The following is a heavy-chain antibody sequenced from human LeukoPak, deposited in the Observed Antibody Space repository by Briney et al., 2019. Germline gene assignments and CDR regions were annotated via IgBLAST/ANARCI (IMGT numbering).Heavy chain of an antibody. J-gene: IGHJ2*01. V-gene: IGHV1-69*04. Sequence: SVKVSCKASGGTFSSYAISWVRQAPGQGLEWMGRIIPIFGIANYAQKFQGRVTITADKSTSTAYMELSSLRSEDTAVYYCARGTSSRETWCFDLWGRGTLVTVSS. CDR3: ARGTSSRETWCFDL. CDR2: IIPIFGIA. D-gene: IGHD6-13*01. CDR1: GGTFSSYA.